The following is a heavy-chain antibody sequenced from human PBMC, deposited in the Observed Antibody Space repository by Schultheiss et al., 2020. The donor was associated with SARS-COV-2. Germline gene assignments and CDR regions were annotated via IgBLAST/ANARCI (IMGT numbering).Heavy chain of an antibody. D-gene: IGHD2-21*02. CDR1: GFTVSSNY. CDR2: IYSGGST. V-gene: IGHV3-53*01. CDR3: ARDGPEAYCGGDCYSGYYYGMDV. J-gene: IGHJ6*02. Sequence: GGSLRLSCAASGFTVSSNYMSWVRQAPGKGLEWVSVIYSGGSTYYADSVKGRFTISRDNSKNTLYLRMNSLRAEDTAVYYCARDGPEAYCGGDCYSGYYYGMDVWGQGTTVTVSS.